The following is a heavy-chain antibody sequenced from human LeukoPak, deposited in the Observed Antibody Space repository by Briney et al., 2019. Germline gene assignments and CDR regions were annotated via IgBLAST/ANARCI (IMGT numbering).Heavy chain of an antibody. Sequence: SVNVSCKASGYTFTSYGISWVRQAPGQGLEWMGWISAYNGNTNYAQKLQGRVPMTTDTSTSTAYMELRSLRSDDTAVYYCARDGGYYDSSGYFDYWGQGTLVTVSS. CDR3: ARDGGYYDSSGYFDY. J-gene: IGHJ4*02. CDR2: ISAYNGNT. D-gene: IGHD3-22*01. CDR1: GYTFTSYG. V-gene: IGHV1-18*01.